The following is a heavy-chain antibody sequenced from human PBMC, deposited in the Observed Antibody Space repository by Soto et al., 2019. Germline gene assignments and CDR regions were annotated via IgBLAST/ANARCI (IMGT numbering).Heavy chain of an antibody. D-gene: IGHD3-22*01. CDR3: AKDQLVVVTDSAF. V-gene: IGHV3-23*01. J-gene: IGHJ4*02. Sequence: GRQAEGKWEECGSAIRGRSGSSPYPDTRKGRFTISRDNSKNTVYLQVNSLRAEATVAYYCAKDQLVVVTDSAFWGKGSLVPGS. CDR2: IRGRSGSS.